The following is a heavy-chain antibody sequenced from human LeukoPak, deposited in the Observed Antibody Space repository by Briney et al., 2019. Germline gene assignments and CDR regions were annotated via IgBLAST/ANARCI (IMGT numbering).Heavy chain of an antibody. CDR2: ISYDGNNK. CDR1: GFTFSTYG. J-gene: IGHJ4*02. CDR3: AKSRDGSLDY. D-gene: IGHD5-24*01. Sequence: GGSLRLSCAASGFTFSTYGIHWVRQAPGKGLEWVALISYDGNNKYYADSVKGRFTISRDNSKNTLYLQMNGLRPEDTAVYYCAKSRDGSLDYWGQGTLVTVSS. V-gene: IGHV3-30*18.